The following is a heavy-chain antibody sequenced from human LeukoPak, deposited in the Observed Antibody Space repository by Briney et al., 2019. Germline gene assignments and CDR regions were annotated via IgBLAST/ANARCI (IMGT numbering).Heavy chain of an antibody. V-gene: IGHV4-59*01. Sequence: PSETLSLTCTVSGGSISSYYWSWIRPPPGKGLEWIGYIYYSGSTNYNPSLKSRVTISVDTSKNQFSLKLSSVTAADTAVYYCAREMCGGDCAWFDPWGQGTLVTVSS. D-gene: IGHD2-21*02. CDR3: AREMCGGDCAWFDP. CDR1: GGSISSYY. CDR2: IYYSGST. J-gene: IGHJ5*02.